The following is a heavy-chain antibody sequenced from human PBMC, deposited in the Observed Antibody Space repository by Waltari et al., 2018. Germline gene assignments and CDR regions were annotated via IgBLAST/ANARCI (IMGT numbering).Heavy chain of an antibody. CDR3: ARGGLAPDY. CDR1: GGSISRGSYY. Sequence: QVQLQESGPGLVKPSQTLSLTCTVSGGSISRGSYYWSWIRQPAGKGLEWIGRIYTSGSTNYNPSLKSRVTISVDTSKNQFSLKLSSVTAADTAVYYCARGGLAPDYWGQGTLVTVSS. CDR2: IYTSGST. J-gene: IGHJ4*02. V-gene: IGHV4-61*02. D-gene: IGHD3-3*02.